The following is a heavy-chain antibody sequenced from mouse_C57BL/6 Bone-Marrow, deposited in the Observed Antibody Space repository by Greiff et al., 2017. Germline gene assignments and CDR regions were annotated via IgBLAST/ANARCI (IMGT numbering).Heavy chain of an antibody. CDR1: GYTFTSYW. D-gene: IGHD2-5*01. CDR2: IDPSDSYT. V-gene: IGHV1-69*01. CDR3: ARIVSPFAC. J-gene: IGHJ3*01. Sequence: QVQLQQPGAELVMPGASVKLSCKASGYTFTSYWMHWGKQRPGQGLERIGEIDPSDSYTNYNQKFKGKSTLTVDKSSSTAYMQLISLTSVDSAVYYCARIVSPFACWGQGTLVTVSA.